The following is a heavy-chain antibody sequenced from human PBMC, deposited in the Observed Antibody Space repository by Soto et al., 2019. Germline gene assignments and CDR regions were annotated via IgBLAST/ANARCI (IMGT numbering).Heavy chain of an antibody. CDR2: ISSDESKK. CDR1: GFNFRAYG. J-gene: IGHJ6*02. D-gene: IGHD2-2*01. Sequence: QVQLVESGGGVVQPGRSLRLSCAASGFNFRAYGMHWVRQAPGKGLEWVAVISSDESKKYYVDSLKGRFTISRDNSKSTLYLQMNSLRPDDTAVYYCAKGSSSVYYYYYGMDVWGQGTTVTVSS. V-gene: IGHV3-30*18. CDR3: AKGSSSVYYYYYGMDV.